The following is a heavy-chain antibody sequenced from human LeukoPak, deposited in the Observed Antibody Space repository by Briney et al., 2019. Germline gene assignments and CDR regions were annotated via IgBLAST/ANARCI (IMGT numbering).Heavy chain of an antibody. J-gene: IGHJ5*02. D-gene: IGHD2-2*01. CDR3: ARKYCTSISCLNNWFDP. CDR1: DGSISIISCY. CDR2: IYYSGST. Sequence: SETLSLTCTVSDGSISIISCYWAWIRQPPGKGLEWIGSIYYSGSTYYNPSLKSRVTISVDTSKNHFSLKLSSVTAADTAVYYCARKYCTSISCLNNWFDPWGQGTLVTVSS. V-gene: IGHV4-39*07.